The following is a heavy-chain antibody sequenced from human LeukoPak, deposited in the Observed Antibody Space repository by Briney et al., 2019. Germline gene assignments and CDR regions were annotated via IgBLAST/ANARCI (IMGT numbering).Heavy chain of an antibody. V-gene: IGHV1-2*02. CDR2: INPNGGGT. D-gene: IGHD2-2*02. CDR3: ARATWACYSLDY. J-gene: IGHJ4*02. Sequence: ASVKVSCKASGYSFTGYYIHWVRQAPGQGLEWLGWINPNGGGTKYAQKFQGRVTMTRDTSISTAFMELTRLRSDDTAVYYCARATWACYSLDYWGQGTLLTVSS. CDR1: GYSFTGYY.